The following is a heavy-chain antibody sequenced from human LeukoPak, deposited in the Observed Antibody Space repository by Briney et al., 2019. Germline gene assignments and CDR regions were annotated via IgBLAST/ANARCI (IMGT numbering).Heavy chain of an antibody. J-gene: IGHJ1*01. CDR3: ARTYYYDSSGYSQH. CDR1: GFTFSSYW. Sequence: PGGSLRLSCAASGFTFSSYWMHWVRQAPGKGLAWVSRINSDGSSTSYADSVKGRFTISRDNAKNTLYLQMNSLRAEDTAVYYCARTYYYDSSGYSQHWGQGTLVTVSS. D-gene: IGHD3-22*01. V-gene: IGHV3-74*01. CDR2: INSDGSST.